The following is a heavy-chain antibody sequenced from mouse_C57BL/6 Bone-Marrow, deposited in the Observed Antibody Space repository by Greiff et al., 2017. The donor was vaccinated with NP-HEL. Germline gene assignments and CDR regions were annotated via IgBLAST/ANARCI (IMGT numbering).Heavy chain of an antibody. V-gene: IGHV1-64*01. CDR2: IHPNSGST. CDR1: GYTFTSYW. J-gene: IGHJ2*01. CDR3: ARNLLTGTNFDY. Sequence: QVQLQQPGAELVKPGASVKLSCKASGYTFTSYWMHWVKQRPGQGLEWIGMIHPNSGSTNYNEKFKSKATLTVDKSSSTAYMQLSSLTSEDSAVYYGARNLLTGTNFDYWGKGTTLTVSS. D-gene: IGHD4-1*01.